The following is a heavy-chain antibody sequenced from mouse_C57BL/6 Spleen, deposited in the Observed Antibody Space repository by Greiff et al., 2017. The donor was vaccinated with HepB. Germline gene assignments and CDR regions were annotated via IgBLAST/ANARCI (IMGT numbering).Heavy chain of an antibody. CDR2: IHPNSGST. CDR1: GYTFTSYW. V-gene: IGHV1-64*01. Sequence: VQLQQPGAELVKPGASVKLSCKASGYTFTSYWMHWVKQRPGQGLEWIGMIHPNSGSTNYNEKFKSKATLTVDKSSSTAYMQLSSLTSEDSAVYYCARSPYYDYDDYYAMDYWGQGTSVTVSS. J-gene: IGHJ4*01. D-gene: IGHD2-4*01. CDR3: ARSPYYDYDDYYAMDY.